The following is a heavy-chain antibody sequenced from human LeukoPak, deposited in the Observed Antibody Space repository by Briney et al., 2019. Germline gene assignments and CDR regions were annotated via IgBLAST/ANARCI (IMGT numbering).Heavy chain of an antibody. V-gene: IGHV3-49*05. Sequence: NPGGSLRLSCTASGFTFGDYAMSWFRQAPGKGLEWVGFIRSKAYGGTTEYAASVKGRFTISRDDSKSIAYLQMNSLRPEDTAVYYCAKDSRTYFKWLDPWGQGTLVTVSS. D-gene: IGHD6-13*01. CDR1: GFTFGDYA. CDR3: AKDSRTYFKWLDP. CDR2: IRSKAYGGTT. J-gene: IGHJ5*02.